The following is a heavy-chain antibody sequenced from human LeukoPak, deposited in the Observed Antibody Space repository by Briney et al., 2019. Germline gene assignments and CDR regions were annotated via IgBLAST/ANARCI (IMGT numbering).Heavy chain of an antibody. D-gene: IGHD3-22*01. J-gene: IGHJ4*02. Sequence: GGSQRLSCAASGFTFSSYSMNWVRQAPGKGLEWVSSISSSSSYIYYADSVKGRFTISRDNAKNSLYLQMNSLRAEDTAVYYCARVYYYDSSGYPLAYWGQGTLVTVSS. V-gene: IGHV3-21*01. CDR1: GFTFSSYS. CDR3: ARVYYYDSSGYPLAY. CDR2: ISSSSSYI.